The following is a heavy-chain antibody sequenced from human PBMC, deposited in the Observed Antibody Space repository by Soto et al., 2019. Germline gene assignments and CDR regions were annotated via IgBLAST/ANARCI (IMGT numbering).Heavy chain of an antibody. J-gene: IGHJ4*02. D-gene: IGHD3-9*01. CDR3: ARRPYYDILTAEDTDYFDY. CDR2: IYYSGST. Sequence: PSETLSLTCTVSGDSISSSTYYWGWIRQPPGKGLEWIGSIYYSGSTYYNPSLESRVTISVDTSKNQFSLKLSSVTAADTAVYYCARRPYYDILTAEDTDYFDYWGQGTLVTVSS. CDR1: GDSISSSTYY. V-gene: IGHV4-39*01.